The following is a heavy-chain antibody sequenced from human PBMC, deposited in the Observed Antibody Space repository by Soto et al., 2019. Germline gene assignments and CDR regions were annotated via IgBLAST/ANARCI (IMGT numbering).Heavy chain of an antibody. Sequence: ASVKVSCKASGYPFSDNQIHWLRRAPGQGLEWMGRINPKSDDTNYAQKFQGRVTMTRDTSIDTAYLELTGLTSDDTATYYCARKHSLDYIRWGLDPWGQGTLVTV. V-gene: IGHV1-2*02. J-gene: IGHJ5*02. CDR3: ARKHSLDYIRWGLDP. CDR2: INPKSDDT. D-gene: IGHD4-4*01. CDR1: GYPFSDNQ.